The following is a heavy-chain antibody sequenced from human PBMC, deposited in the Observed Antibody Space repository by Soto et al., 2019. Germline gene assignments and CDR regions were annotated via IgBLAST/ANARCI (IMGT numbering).Heavy chain of an antibody. Sequence: GGSLRLSCAASGFTVSSNYMSWVRQAPGKGLEWVSVIYSGGSTYYADSVKGRFTISRDNSKNTLYLQMNSLRAEDTAVYYCARVPYGDYIDYWGQGTLVTVSS. D-gene: IGHD4-17*01. J-gene: IGHJ4*02. CDR3: ARVPYGDYIDY. CDR2: IYSGGST. CDR1: GFTVSSNY. V-gene: IGHV3-66*01.